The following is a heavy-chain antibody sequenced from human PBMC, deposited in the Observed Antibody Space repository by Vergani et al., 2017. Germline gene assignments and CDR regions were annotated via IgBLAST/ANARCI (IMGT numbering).Heavy chain of an antibody. CDR2: ISAYNGNT. V-gene: IGHV1-18*04. D-gene: IGHD1-7*01. Sequence: QVQLVQSGAEVKKPGASVKVSCKASGYTFTSYGISWVRQAPGQGLEWMGWISAYNGNTNYAQKLQGRVTMTTDTSTSTAYMELRSLRSDDTAVYYWARVATGTTDYNWFDPWGQGTLVTVSS. J-gene: IGHJ5*02. CDR3: ARVATGTTDYNWFDP. CDR1: GYTFTSYG.